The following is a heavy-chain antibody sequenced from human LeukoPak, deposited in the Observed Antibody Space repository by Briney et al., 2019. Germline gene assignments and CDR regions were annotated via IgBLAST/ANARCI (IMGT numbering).Heavy chain of an antibody. CDR3: ARDESGSRFDY. Sequence: PGGSLRLSCAASGFTFTSYAMSWVRQAPGKGLEWVSSISTSSSYIYYADSVKGRFTISRDNAKNSLYLQMSSLRGEDTAVYYCARDESGSRFDYWGQGTLVTVSS. V-gene: IGHV3-21*01. D-gene: IGHD1-26*01. J-gene: IGHJ4*02. CDR1: GFTFTSYA. CDR2: ISTSSSYI.